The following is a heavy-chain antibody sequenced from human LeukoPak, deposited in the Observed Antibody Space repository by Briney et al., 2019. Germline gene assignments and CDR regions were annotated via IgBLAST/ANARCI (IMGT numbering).Heavy chain of an antibody. CDR2: LSDSGGKT. J-gene: IGHJ4*02. Sequence: PGGSLRLSCVASGFVFSSYAMSWVRQAPGKGLEWVSTLSDSGGKTYYADSVKGRFTISRGNANNSLYLQMNSLRDEDTAVYYCARRGSGSYYDYWGQGTLVTVSS. CDR3: ARRGSGSYYDY. D-gene: IGHD3-10*01. CDR1: GFVFSSYA. V-gene: IGHV3-23*01.